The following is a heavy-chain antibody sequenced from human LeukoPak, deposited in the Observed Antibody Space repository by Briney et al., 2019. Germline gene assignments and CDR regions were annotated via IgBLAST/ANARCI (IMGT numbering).Heavy chain of an antibody. D-gene: IGHD6-19*01. V-gene: IGHV3-21*01. J-gene: IGHJ6*02. CDR3: ARRPLCFRACIAVAGPPTDV. CDR2: ISSSSSYI. Sequence: GGSLRLSCAASGFTFSSYSMNWVRQAPGKGLEWVSSISSSSSYIYYADSVKGRFTISRDNAKNSLYLQMNSLRAEDTAVYYCARRPLCFRACIAVAGPPTDVWGQGTTVTVSS. CDR1: GFTFSSYS.